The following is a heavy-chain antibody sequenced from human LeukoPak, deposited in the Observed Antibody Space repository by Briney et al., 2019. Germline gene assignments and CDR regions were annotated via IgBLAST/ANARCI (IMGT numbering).Heavy chain of an antibody. V-gene: IGHV3-15*01. CDR3: TTATVPNQ. Sequence: SGGSLRLSCAASGFTFSNAWMSWVRQAPGKGLEWVGRIKSKTDGATTDYAAPVKGRFTISSDDSKNTLYLQMNSLKTEDTAVYYCTTATVPNQWGQGTLVTVSS. D-gene: IGHD4-17*01. CDR1: GFTFSNAW. J-gene: IGHJ4*02. CDR2: IKSKTDGATT.